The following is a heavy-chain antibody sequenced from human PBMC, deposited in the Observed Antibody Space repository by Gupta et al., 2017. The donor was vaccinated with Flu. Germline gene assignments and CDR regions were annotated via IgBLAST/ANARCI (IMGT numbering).Heavy chain of an antibody. V-gene: IGHV2-5*04. D-gene: IGHD3-3*01. CDR1: GLSLSSSGVG. CDR2: THWNDAK. CDR3: IYWADFWCGYFKRIDQ. J-gene: IGHJ4*02. Sequence: QITLKVSGPAEVRPTHTITLNCPLAGLSLSSSGVGLEWIRQPPGQPLEWLGLTHWNDAKYYNPSLKNRFTITKDTAKNQLVRTSTNMDPVDTGTYYCIYWADFWCGYFKRIDQWGQGTLVTVSS.